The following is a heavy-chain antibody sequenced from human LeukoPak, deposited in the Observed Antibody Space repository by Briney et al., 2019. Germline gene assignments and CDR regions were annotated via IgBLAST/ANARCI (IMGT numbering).Heavy chain of an antibody. CDR3: ARDHHYDSSGFDY. CDR1: GFTFSSYA. J-gene: IGHJ4*02. Sequence: GGSLRLSCAASGFTFSSYAMSWVRQAPGKGLEWVSYISSSGSTICYADSVKGRFTISRDNAKNSLYLQMNSLRAEDTAVYYCARDHHYDSSGFDYWGQGTLVTVSS. CDR2: ISSSGSTI. V-gene: IGHV3-48*04. D-gene: IGHD3-22*01.